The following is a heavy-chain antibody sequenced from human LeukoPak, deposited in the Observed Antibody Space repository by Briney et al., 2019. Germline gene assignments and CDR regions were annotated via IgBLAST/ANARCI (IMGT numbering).Heavy chain of an antibody. CDR2: IKAGGGDP. CDR1: GFTFSTYA. D-gene: IGHD2-15*01. CDR3: AKGGHDFNPFYW. J-gene: IGHJ4*02. V-gene: IGHV3-23*01. Sequence: GGSLRLSCADSGFTFSTYAMGWVRQAPGKGLEWVPSIKAGGGDPFYADSVKGRVTISRDNSKNTLFLQLNSLRAEDTAVYYCAKGGHDFNPFYWWGQGTLVTVSS.